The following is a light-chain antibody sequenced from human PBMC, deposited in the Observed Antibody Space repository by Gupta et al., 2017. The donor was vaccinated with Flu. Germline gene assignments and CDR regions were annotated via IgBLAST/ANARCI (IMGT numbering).Light chain of an antibody. CDR1: SSYVGGYNY. CDR3: SSYTSSSIVV. V-gene: IGLV2-14*01. CDR2: EVS. J-gene: IGLJ2*01. Sequence: QSALTQPASVSGSPGQSITISCTGTSSYVGGYNYVSWYQHPPGNPPKLIMYEVSNRPSGVSNRVSGSKSGNTASLTLSGPQAEDESFYFCSSYTSSSIVVFGGGTKLTVL.